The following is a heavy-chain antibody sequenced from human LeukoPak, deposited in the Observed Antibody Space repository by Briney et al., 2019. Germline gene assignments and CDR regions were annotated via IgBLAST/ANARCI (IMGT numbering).Heavy chain of an antibody. Sequence: QPGGSLRLSCAASGFTFDDYAMHWVRQAPGKGLEWVSGISWNSGSIGYADSVKGRFTISRDNAKNSLYLQMNSLRAEDTALYYCAKAGTSSHYYYYYYMDVWGKGTTVTVSS. CDR2: ISWNSGSI. D-gene: IGHD2-2*01. CDR3: AKAGTSSHYYYYYYMDV. J-gene: IGHJ6*03. CDR1: GFTFDDYA. V-gene: IGHV3-9*01.